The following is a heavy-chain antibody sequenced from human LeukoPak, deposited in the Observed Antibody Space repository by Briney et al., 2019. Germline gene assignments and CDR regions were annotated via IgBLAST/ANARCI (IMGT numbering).Heavy chain of an antibody. J-gene: IGHJ6*03. V-gene: IGHV3-7*03. Sequence: GGSLRLSCAASGFTFSSYWMSWVRQAPGKGLEWVANIKQDGSEKYYGDSVKGRFTISRDNAKNSLYLQMNSLRAEDTAVYYCAKGSIAAHYYYYYYMDVWGKGTTVTISS. D-gene: IGHD6-6*01. CDR3: AKGSIAAHYYYYYYMDV. CDR2: IKQDGSEK. CDR1: GFTFSSYW.